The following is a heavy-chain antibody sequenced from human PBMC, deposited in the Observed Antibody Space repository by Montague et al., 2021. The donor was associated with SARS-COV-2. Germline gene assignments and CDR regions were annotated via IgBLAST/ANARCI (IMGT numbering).Heavy chain of an antibody. CDR3: TSGREGNYNVMDV. Sequence: CAISGDSDAVVGLRRNSDGHTSSLGLGRLGRTYFRSKWNNDYAVSVRGQVTINPDTSKNQFSLQLNSVTPEDTAIYYCTSGREGNYNVMDVWGQGTTVTVS. CDR2: TYFRSKWNN. V-gene: IGHV6-1*01. CDR1: GDSDAVVGLR. J-gene: IGHJ6*02. D-gene: IGHD1-1*01.